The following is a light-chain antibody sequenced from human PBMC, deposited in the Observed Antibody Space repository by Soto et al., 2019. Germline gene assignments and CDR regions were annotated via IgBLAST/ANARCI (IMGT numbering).Light chain of an antibody. V-gene: IGKV4-1*01. Sequence: DIVMTQSPDSLAVSLGERATINCKSSQSVLYNPNNKNSLAWYQQKLGQPPKLLIYWASTRQSGVTERFSGSGCGTDFTLAISSLLAEDVAVYYCQPDYHAPLTFGGGTKVEIK. CDR2: WAS. J-gene: IGKJ4*01. CDR1: QSVLYNPNNKNS. CDR3: QPDYHAPLT.